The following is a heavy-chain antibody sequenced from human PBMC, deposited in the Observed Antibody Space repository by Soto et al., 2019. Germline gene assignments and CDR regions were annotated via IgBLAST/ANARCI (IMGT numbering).Heavy chain of an antibody. CDR1: GFTFSTYC. D-gene: IGHD1-1*01. J-gene: IGHJ4*02. Sequence: GGPLRLSCAASGFTFSTYCMHWLRHTPGTGLVWVSRTCRYGRELYYADSVKGRFTISRDDAKNTLYLQMDSLRVEDTGIYYCVRGTTAWRGMDYWGQGALVTVSS. CDR2: TCRYGREL. V-gene: IGHV3-74*01. CDR3: VRGTTAWRGMDY.